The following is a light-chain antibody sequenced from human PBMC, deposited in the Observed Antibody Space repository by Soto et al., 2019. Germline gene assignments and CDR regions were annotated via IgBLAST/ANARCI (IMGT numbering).Light chain of an antibody. CDR2: GAS. Sequence: EIVMTQSPATLSVSPGERATLSCRASQSIDNNLDWYQQKPGQAPRLLIYGASTRATGVPARFSGSGSGTEFTLTISSLQSEDFAVYYCQQYNNWPSLTFGGGTKVEIK. CDR1: QSIDNN. J-gene: IGKJ4*01. CDR3: QQYNNWPSLT. V-gene: IGKV3-15*01.